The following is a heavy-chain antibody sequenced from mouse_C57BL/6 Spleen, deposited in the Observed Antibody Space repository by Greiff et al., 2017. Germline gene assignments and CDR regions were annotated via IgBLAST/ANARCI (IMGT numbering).Heavy chain of an antibody. CDR1: GYTFTSYW. V-gene: IGHV1-55*01. J-gene: IGHJ4*01. Sequence: VKLKQPGAELVKPGASVKMSCKASGYTFTSYWITWVKQRPGQGLEWIGDIYPGSGSTNYNEKFKSKATLTVDTSSSTAYMQLSSLTSEDSAVYYCARGAYYSNFMDYWGQGTSVTVSS. D-gene: IGHD2-5*01. CDR3: ARGAYYSNFMDY. CDR2: IYPGSGST.